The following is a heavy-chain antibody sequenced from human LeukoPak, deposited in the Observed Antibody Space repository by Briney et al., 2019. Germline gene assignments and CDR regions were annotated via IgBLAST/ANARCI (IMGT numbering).Heavy chain of an antibody. D-gene: IGHD2-21*02. CDR1: GFTFSSYA. CDR3: ARAKGDPRHWYFDL. J-gene: IGHJ2*01. CDR2: TSYDGSNK. Sequence: GGSLRLSCAASGFTFSSYAMHWVRQAPGKGLEWVAVTSYDGSNKYYADSVKGRFTISRDNSKNTLYLQMNSLRAEDTAVYYCARAKGDPRHWYFDLWGRGTLVTVSS. V-gene: IGHV3-30-3*01.